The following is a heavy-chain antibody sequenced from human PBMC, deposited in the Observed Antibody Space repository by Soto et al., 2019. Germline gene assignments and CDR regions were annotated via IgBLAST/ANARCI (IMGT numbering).Heavy chain of an antibody. Sequence: QVQVVQSGSEVKKPGASVKVSCKTSGYMFTINGISWVRQVPGQGLEWMGWISTNSGNTKFAQNFQDRVTLTTDTSTRAAYMVLSSLRSDDTAIYYCARDKDWDLDNWGQGTLVTVSS. D-gene: IGHD3-9*01. CDR3: ARDKDWDLDN. CDR2: ISTNSGNT. J-gene: IGHJ4*02. CDR1: GYMFTING. V-gene: IGHV1-18*01.